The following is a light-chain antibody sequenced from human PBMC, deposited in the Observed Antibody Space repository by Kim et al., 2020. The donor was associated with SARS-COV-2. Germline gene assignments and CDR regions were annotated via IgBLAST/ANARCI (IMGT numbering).Light chain of an antibody. J-gene: IGKJ2*01. CDR3: QQYNNWPYT. V-gene: IGKV3-15*01. CDR1: QSVSSN. CDR2: GAS. Sequence: EIVMTQSPATLSVSPGERATLSCGASQSVSSNLAWYQQKPGQAPRLLIYGASTRATGLPARFSGSGSGTEFTLTISGLQSEDFAVYYCQQYNNWPYTFGQGTKLEIK.